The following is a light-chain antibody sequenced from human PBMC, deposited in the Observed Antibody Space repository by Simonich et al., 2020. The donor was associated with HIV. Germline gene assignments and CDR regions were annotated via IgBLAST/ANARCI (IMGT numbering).Light chain of an antibody. J-gene: IGKJ2*01. CDR1: QSVLYSSNNKNY. CDR2: WAS. V-gene: IGKV4-1*01. CDR3: QQYYDTPYT. Sequence: DIVMTQSPDSLAVSLGEGATINCRSGQSVLYSSNNKNYLAWYQQKPGQPPKLLIYWASTREYGVPDRFSGSGSGTDFNLTISSLQAEDVAVYYCQQYYDTPYTFGQGTKLEIK.